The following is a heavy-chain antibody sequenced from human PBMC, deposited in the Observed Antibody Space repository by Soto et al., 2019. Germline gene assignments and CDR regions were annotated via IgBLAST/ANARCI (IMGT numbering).Heavy chain of an antibody. V-gene: IGHV3-30-3*01. CDR1: LFTFSSYA. CDR3: AREIYDSSGYYYGSFDY. J-gene: IGHJ4*02. Sequence: ALRLSCTSSLFTFSSYAMHWVRQSPVKLLEWVAVISYDGSNKYYADSVKGRFTISRDNSKNTLYLQMNSLRAEDTAVYYCAREIYDSSGYYYGSFDYWGQGTLVTVSS. D-gene: IGHD3-22*01. CDR2: ISYDGSNK.